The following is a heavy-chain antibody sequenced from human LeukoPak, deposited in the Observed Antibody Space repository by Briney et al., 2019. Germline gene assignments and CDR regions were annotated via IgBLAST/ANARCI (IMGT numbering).Heavy chain of an antibody. CDR3: ARVYSSSFDY. D-gene: IGHD6-13*01. V-gene: IGHV4-38-2*02. J-gene: IGHJ4*02. CDR1: GYSISSGYY. Sequence: NPSETLSLTCTVSGYSISSGYYWGWIRQPPGKGLEWIGSIYQSGSTYYNPSLKSRVTISVDTSKNQFSLKLSSVTAADTAVYYCARVYSSSFDYWGQGILVTVSS. CDR2: IYQSGST.